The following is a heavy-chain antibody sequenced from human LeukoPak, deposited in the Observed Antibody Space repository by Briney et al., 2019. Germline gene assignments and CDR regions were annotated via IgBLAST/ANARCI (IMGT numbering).Heavy chain of an antibody. J-gene: IGHJ4*02. CDR2: ISWNSGSI. V-gene: IGHV3-9*01. CDR3: AKGGPIAVFDF. Sequence: GGSLRLSCAASGFTFDDYAMHWVRQAPGKGLEWVSGISWNSGSIGYADSVKGRFTISRDNSKNTLYLQMNSLRAEDTAVYYCAKGGPIAVFDFWGQGTLVTISS. CDR1: GFTFDDYA. D-gene: IGHD3-16*01.